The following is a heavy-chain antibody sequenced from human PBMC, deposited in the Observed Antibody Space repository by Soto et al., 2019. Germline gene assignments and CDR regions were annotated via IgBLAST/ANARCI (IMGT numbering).Heavy chain of an antibody. Sequence: GGSLELSFPASVLPFCSSGMHGVRKAQGQGLEWVSSISSSSSYIYYAASVKGRFTISRDHAKNSLYLQMNSLRAEDTAVYYCASDLSAATSYHPSVMASGGKGPRVPVS. V-gene: IGHV3-21*01. CDR1: VLPFCSSG. CDR2: ISSSSSYI. J-gene: IGHJ6*03. D-gene: IGHD1-7*01. CDR3: ASDLSAATSYHPSVMAS.